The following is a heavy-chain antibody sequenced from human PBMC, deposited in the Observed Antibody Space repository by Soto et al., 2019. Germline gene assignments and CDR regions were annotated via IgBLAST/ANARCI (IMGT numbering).Heavy chain of an antibody. V-gene: IGHV3-23*01. CDR1: GFTFSSYA. CDR3: AKDEGSKGYCSGGSCYSGK. Sequence: GGSLRLSCAASGFTFSSYAMSWVRQAPGKGLEWVSAVSGGGGNTYYADSVKGRFTISRDNSKNTLHLQMNSLRAEDTAVYYCAKDEGSKGYCSGGSCYSGKWGQGTLVTVSS. D-gene: IGHD2-15*01. CDR2: VSGGGGNT. J-gene: IGHJ4*02.